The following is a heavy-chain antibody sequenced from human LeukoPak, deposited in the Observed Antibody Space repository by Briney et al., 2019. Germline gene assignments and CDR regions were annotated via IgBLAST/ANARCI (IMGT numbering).Heavy chain of an antibody. CDR3: ARGHVGSYAYYYYYGMDV. CDR1: GGSFSGYY. Sequence: SETLSLTCAVYGGSFSGYYWSWIRQPPKKGLEWIGEINHGGSTNYNPSLKSRVTISVDTSKNQFSLKVRSVTAADTAAYYCARGHVGSYAYYYYYGMDVWGQGTTVTVSS. D-gene: IGHD2-8*01. CDR2: INHGGST. J-gene: IGHJ6*02. V-gene: IGHV4-34*01.